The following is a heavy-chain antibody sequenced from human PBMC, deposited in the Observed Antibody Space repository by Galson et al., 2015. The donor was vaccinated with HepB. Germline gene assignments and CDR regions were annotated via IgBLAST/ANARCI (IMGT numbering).Heavy chain of an antibody. CDR2: ISTGLI. J-gene: IGHJ3*02. D-gene: IGHD2-21*01. Sequence: LRLSCAASGFTFNTYSMNWVRQAPGKGLEWISYISTGLIWYAGSVKGRFTISRDIAKNSLYLQMNSLRAEDTAVYYCARDSAYSFDIWGQGTVVTVSS. CDR1: GFTFNTYS. CDR3: ARDSAYSFDI. V-gene: IGHV3-48*01.